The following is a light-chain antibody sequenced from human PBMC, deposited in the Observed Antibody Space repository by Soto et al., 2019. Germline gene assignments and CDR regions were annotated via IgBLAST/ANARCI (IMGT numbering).Light chain of an antibody. CDR1: QSVSSN. Sequence: EIVMTQSPATLSVSPGERATLSCRASQSVSSNLAWYQQKPGQAPRLLIYGASTRATGIPARFSGSGSGTEFTLTICSLQSEDFAVYYCQQYNNWPPWKFGQGTKVEIK. J-gene: IGKJ1*01. CDR3: QQYNNWPPWK. CDR2: GAS. V-gene: IGKV3-15*01.